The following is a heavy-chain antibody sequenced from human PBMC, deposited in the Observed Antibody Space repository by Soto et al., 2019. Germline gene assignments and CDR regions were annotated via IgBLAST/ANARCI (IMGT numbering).Heavy chain of an antibody. Sequence: ASVKVSCKASGYTFTSYYMHWVRQAPGQGLEWMGIINPSGGSTSYAQKFQGRVTMTRDTSTSTVYMELSSLRSEDTAVYYCARWDIVVVPPAILAEYYFDYWGQGTLVTVS. D-gene: IGHD2-2*02. CDR1: GYTFTSYY. J-gene: IGHJ4*02. V-gene: IGHV1-46*01. CDR2: INPSGGST. CDR3: ARWDIVVVPPAILAEYYFDY.